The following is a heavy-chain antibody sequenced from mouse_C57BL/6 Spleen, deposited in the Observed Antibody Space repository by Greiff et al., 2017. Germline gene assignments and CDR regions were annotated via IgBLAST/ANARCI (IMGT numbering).Heavy chain of an antibody. V-gene: IGHV1-15*01. J-gene: IGHJ4*01. CDR1: GYTFTDYE. Sequence: LQQSGAELVRPGASVTLSCKASGYTFTDYEMHWVKQTPVHGLEWIGAIDPETGGTAYNQKFKGKAILTADKSSSTAYMELRSLTSEDSAVYYCTGYYGNYKGAMDYWGQGTSVTVSS. D-gene: IGHD2-1*01. CDR2: IDPETGGT. CDR3: TGYYGNYKGAMDY.